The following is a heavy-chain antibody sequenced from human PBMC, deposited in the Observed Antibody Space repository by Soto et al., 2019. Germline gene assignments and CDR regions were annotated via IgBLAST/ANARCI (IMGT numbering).Heavy chain of an antibody. CDR3: ARDTTVAPWDY. J-gene: IGHJ4*02. CDR2: ISAYNGNT. D-gene: IGHD4-17*01. V-gene: IGHV1-18*01. Sequence: QVQLVQSGAEVKKPGASVKVSCKASGYTFTSYGISWVRQAPGQGLERIGRISAYNGNTNYAQKLQGRVTMTTVTSTSTANMELRSLSSDDTAVYYCARDTTVAPWDYWGQGTLVTVSS. CDR1: GYTFTSYG.